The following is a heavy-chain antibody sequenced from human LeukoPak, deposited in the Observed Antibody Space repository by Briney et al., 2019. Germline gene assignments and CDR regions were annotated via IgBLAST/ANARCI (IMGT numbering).Heavy chain of an antibody. V-gene: IGHV3-48*03. CDR1: GFTFSSYE. Sequence: GGSLRLSCAASGFTFSSYEMNWVRQAPGKGLEWVSYISSSGSTTYYADSVKGRFTISRANAKNSLFLQMNGLRAEDTAVYYCALRLLGEYDYFDYWGQGTLVTVSS. J-gene: IGHJ4*02. D-gene: IGHD2/OR15-2a*01. CDR2: ISSSGSTT. CDR3: ALRLLGEYDYFDY.